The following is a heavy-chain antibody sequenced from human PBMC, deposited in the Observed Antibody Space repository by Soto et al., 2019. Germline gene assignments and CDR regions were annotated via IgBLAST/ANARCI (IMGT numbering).Heavy chain of an antibody. CDR1: GGSISSYY. D-gene: IGHD4-17*01. J-gene: IGHJ4*02. V-gene: IGHV4-59*01. CDR3: VRDGYGHQY. CDR2: IYYSGST. Sequence: QVQLQESGPGLVKPSETLSLTCTVSGGSISSYYWSWIRQPPGKGLEWSGYIYYSGSTDYNPSLKSRVTIEVATSKNHSSLKLGSVTAADAAVYYFVRDGYGHQYWRQGTRVTVSS.